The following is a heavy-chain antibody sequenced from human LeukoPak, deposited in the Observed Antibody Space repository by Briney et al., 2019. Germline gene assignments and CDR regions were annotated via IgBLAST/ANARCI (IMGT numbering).Heavy chain of an antibody. CDR1: GFPFSGYW. CDR2: IDDGAGT. D-gene: IGHD5-12*01. CDR3: ARSASGYDA. Sequence: GGSLRLSCAASGFPFSGYWMHWVRHAPGKGLVWVSRIDDGAGTTYADSVKGRFTISRDNAKNTLYLQMNSLRVEDTAVYYCARSASGYDAWDQGTLVTVSS. J-gene: IGHJ5*02. V-gene: IGHV3-74*01.